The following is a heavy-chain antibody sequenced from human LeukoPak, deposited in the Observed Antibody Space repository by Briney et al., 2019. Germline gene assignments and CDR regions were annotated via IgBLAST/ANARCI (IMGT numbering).Heavy chain of an antibody. CDR1: GFTFSRFW. J-gene: IGHJ4*02. V-gene: IGHV3-74*01. CDR3: ARDSDAGFDY. CDR2: ASSDGSST. Sequence: GRSLRLSCIGSGFTFSRFWMHWVRQAPGKGLEWVSRASSDGSSTVYAASVKGRFTISRDNAKKTLYLQMNSLRVEDTARYYCARDSDAGFDYWGRGTLVTVSS.